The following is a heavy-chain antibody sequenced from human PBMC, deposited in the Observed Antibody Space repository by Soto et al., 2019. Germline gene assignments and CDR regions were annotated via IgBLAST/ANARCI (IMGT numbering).Heavy chain of an antibody. D-gene: IGHD1-1*01. Sequence: EVQLVESGGGLVQPGGSLRLSCAASGFTVSSNYMTWVRQAPGKGLEWFSFIYSPASTYYADSVKGRFTISRDNSKNTLYLQMSRLRVEDTAVYYCARFIDNGGFDPWGQETLVTVSS. CDR1: GFTVSSNY. CDR2: IYSPAST. V-gene: IGHV3-66*01. J-gene: IGHJ5*02. CDR3: ARFIDNGGFDP.